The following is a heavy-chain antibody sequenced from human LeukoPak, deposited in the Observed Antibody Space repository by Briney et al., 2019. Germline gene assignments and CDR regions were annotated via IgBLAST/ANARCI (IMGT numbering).Heavy chain of an antibody. J-gene: IGHJ5*02. CDR3: AGGMHDYGDYGNWFDP. V-gene: IGHV3-23*01. CDR1: GFTFSSYA. CDR2: ISGSGGST. Sequence: GGSLRLSCAASGFTFSSYAMSWVRQAPGKGLEWVSAISGSGGSTYYADSVKGRFTISRDNSKNTLYLQMNSLRAEDTAVYYCAGGMHDYGDYGNWFDPWGQGTLVTVSS. D-gene: IGHD4-17*01.